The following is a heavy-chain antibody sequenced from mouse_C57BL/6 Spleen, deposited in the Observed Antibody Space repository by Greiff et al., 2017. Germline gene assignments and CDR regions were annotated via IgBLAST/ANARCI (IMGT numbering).Heavy chain of an antibody. CDR2: IDPSDSYT. V-gene: IGHV1-69*01. J-gene: IGHJ4*01. Sequence: QVQLQQPGAELVMPGASVKLCCKASGYTFTSYWMHWVKQRPGQGLEWIGEIDPSDSYTNYNQKFKGKSTLTVDKSSSTAYMQLSSLTSEDSAVYYCARGLYSNYVNYAMDYWGQGTSVTVSS. CDR3: ARGLYSNYVNYAMDY. D-gene: IGHD2-5*01. CDR1: GYTFTSYW.